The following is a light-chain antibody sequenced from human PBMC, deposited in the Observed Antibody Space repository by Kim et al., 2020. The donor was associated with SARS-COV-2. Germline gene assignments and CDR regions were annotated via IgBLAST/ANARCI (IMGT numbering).Light chain of an antibody. CDR1: GGSIACNY. J-gene: IGLJ3*02. CDR2: GGN. V-gene: IGLV6-57*02. Sequence: GKTGNIPCTGNGGSIACNYVQWYQQRPGSAPTPVIYGGNQKPAGVPDRFSGSIDSSANSASHTISGLKTEDEAEYYCQSYDSSNWVFGGGTQLTVL. CDR3: QSYDSSNWV.